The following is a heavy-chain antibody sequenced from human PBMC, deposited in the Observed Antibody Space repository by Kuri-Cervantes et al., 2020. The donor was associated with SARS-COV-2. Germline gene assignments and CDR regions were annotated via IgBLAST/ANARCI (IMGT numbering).Heavy chain of an antibody. D-gene: IGHD1-26*01. Sequence: GESLKISCAASGFTFSSYGMHWVRQAPGKGLEWVAVISYDGSNKYYADSVKGRFTISRDNSKNTLYLQMNSLRAEDTAVYYCARVRSGSYLGLFDPWGQGTLVTVSS. CDR3: ARVRSGSYLGLFDP. V-gene: IGHV3-30*03. CDR2: ISYDGSNK. J-gene: IGHJ5*02. CDR1: GFTFSSYG.